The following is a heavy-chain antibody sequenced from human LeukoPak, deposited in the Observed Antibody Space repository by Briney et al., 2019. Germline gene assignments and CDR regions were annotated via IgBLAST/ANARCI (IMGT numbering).Heavy chain of an antibody. Sequence: SVKVSCKAFGGTFSSYTISWVRQAPGQGLEWMGRIIPILGIANYAQKFQGRVTITADKSTSTAYMELSSLRSEDTAVYYCAREGVTGTTRMDVWGKGTTVTVSS. J-gene: IGHJ6*03. V-gene: IGHV1-69*04. CDR1: GGTFSSYT. CDR3: AREGVTGTTRMDV. CDR2: IIPILGIA. D-gene: IGHD1-1*01.